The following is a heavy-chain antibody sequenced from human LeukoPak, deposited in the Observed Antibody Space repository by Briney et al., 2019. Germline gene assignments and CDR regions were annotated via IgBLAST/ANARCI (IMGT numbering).Heavy chain of an antibody. V-gene: IGHV4-4*07. CDR1: GGSISSYY. CDR2: IYTSGST. J-gene: IGHJ5*02. D-gene: IGHD3-10*01. Sequence: KPSETLSLTCTVSGGSISSYYWSWIRQPAGKGLEWIGRIYTSGSTNYNPSLKSRVTISVDTSKNQFSLKLNSVTAADTAVYYCAREGLNMVRGVIPKEAWGWFDPWGQGTLVTVSS. CDR3: AREGLNMVRGVIPKEAWGWFDP.